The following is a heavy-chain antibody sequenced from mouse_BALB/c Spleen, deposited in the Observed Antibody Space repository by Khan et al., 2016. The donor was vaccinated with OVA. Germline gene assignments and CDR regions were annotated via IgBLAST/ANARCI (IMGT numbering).Heavy chain of an antibody. Sequence: QIQLVQSGPELKKPGETVKISCKASGYTFTNYGMNWVKQSPGKALKWMGWINTYTGEPTYADDFKGRFAFSLETSASTAYLQINNLKNEDTATFCCARPPYFAYTLDHWGQGTLVTVSS. CDR1: GYTFTNYG. V-gene: IGHV9-3-1*01. J-gene: IGHJ4*01. CDR3: ARPPYFAYTLDH. D-gene: IGHD2-10*01. CDR2: INTYTGEP.